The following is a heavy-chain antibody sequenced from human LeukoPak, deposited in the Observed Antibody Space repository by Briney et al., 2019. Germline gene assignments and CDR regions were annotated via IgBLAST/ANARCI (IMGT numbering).Heavy chain of an antibody. Sequence: SETLSLTCTVSGGSISSYYWSWIRQPPGKGLEWIGYIYYSGSTNYNPSLKSRVTISVDTSKNQFSLKLSSVTAADTAVYYCARTPLNYGGNSDAFDIWGQGTMVTVSS. J-gene: IGHJ3*02. CDR2: IYYSGST. D-gene: IGHD4-23*01. CDR1: GGSISSYY. V-gene: IGHV4-59*12. CDR3: ARTPLNYGGNSDAFDI.